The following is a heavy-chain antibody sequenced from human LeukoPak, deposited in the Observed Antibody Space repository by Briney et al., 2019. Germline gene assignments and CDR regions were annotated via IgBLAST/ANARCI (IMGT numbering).Heavy chain of an antibody. CDR1: GFTFSNYR. CDR2: ISNDGTNK. CDR3: ARDGYYYGSGSYHSYYFDY. J-gene: IGHJ4*02. D-gene: IGHD3-10*01. V-gene: IGHV3-30-3*01. Sequence: GGSLRLSCAASGFTFSNYRMHWVRQAPGKGLEWVAVISNDGTNKYYADSVKGRFTISRDNSKNTLYLQMNSLRAEDTAVYYCARDGYYYGSGSYHSYYFDYWGQGTLVTVSS.